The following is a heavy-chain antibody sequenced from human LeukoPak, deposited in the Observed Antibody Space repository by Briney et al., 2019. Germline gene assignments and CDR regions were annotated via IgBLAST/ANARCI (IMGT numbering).Heavy chain of an antibody. CDR2: ISPSGDIL. CDR1: GFTFNRHG. CDR3: ARGHSGWYDY. D-gene: IGHD6-19*01. J-gene: IGHJ4*02. V-gene: IGHV3-23*01. Sequence: PGGSLRLSCAASGFTFNRHGMNWVRQAPGKGLEWVSGISPSGDILYYADSVKGQFTISRDNFKNTVSLQMNSLRAEDTAVYHCARGHSGWYDYWGQGTLVTVSS.